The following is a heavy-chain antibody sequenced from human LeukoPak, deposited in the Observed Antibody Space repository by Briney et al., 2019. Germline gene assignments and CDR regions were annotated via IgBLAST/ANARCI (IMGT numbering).Heavy chain of an antibody. CDR1: DFTFSDYS. D-gene: IGHD7-27*01. V-gene: IGHV3-48*04. CDR3: ARDHQDWGVFDY. Sequence: PGGSLRLSCAASDFTFSDYSMNWVRQAPGKGLEWISYITPSSSTIYYTDSVKGRFTISRDNAKNSLYLQMNSLRAEDTAIYYCARDHQDWGVFDYWGQGTLVTVSS. J-gene: IGHJ4*02. CDR2: ITPSSSTI.